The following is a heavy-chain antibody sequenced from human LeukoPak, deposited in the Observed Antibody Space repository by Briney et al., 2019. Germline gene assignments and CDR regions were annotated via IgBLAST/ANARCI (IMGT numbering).Heavy chain of an antibody. CDR1: GGSISSYY. CDR3: ARTPPDCSSTSCYWNWFDP. D-gene: IGHD2-2*01. J-gene: IGHJ5*02. Sequence: SETLSLTCTVSGGSISSYYWSWIRQPAGKGLEWIGRIYTSGSTNYNPSLKSRVTISVDTSKNQFSLKLSSVTAADTAVYYCARTPPDCSSTSCYWNWFDPWGQGTLVTVSS. V-gene: IGHV4-4*07. CDR2: IYTSGST.